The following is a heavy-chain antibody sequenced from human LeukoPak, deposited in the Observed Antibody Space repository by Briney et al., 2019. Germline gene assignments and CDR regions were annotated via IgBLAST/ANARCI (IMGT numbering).Heavy chain of an antibody. CDR2: ISYDGSNK. Sequence: GRSLRLSCAASGFTFSSYAMDWVRQAPGKGLEWVAVISYDGSNKYYADSVKGRFTISRDNSKNTLYLQMNSLRAEDTAVYYCARAPLYYDFWSGYAPVYYMDVWGKGTTVTVSS. CDR3: ARAPLYYDFWSGYAPVYYMDV. V-gene: IGHV3-30-3*01. D-gene: IGHD3-3*01. CDR1: GFTFSSYA. J-gene: IGHJ6*03.